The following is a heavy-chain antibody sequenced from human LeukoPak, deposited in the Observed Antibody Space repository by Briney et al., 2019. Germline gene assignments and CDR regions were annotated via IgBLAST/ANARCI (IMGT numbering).Heavy chain of an antibody. CDR2: ISSSGSTI. D-gene: IGHD3-10*02. Sequence: GGSLRLSCAASGFTFSSYEMNWVRQAPGKGLEWVSYISSSGSTIYYADSVKGRFTIPRDNAKNSLYLQMNSLRAEDTAVYYWAELGITMIGGVWGKGTTVTIPS. J-gene: IGHJ6*04. CDR3: AELGITMIGGV. V-gene: IGHV3-48*03. CDR1: GFTFSSYE.